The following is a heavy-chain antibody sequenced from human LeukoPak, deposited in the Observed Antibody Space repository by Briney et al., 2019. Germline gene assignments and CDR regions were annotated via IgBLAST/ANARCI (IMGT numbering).Heavy chain of an antibody. CDR3: ARDAVPWEWELHVDY. D-gene: IGHD1-26*01. CDR2: ISYDGSNK. CDR1: GFTFSSYA. Sequence: GGSLRLSCAASGFTFSSYAMHWVRQAPGKGLEWVAVISYDGSNKYYADSVKGRFTISRDNSKNTLYLQMNSLRAEDTAAYYCARDAVPWEWELHVDYWGQGTLVTVSS. V-gene: IGHV3-30-3*01. J-gene: IGHJ4*02.